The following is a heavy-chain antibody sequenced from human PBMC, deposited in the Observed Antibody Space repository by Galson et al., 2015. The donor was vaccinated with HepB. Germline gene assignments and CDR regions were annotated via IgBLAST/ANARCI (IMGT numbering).Heavy chain of an antibody. CDR2: ISYDGSNK. D-gene: IGHD5-18*01. Sequence: SLRLSCAASGFTFSSYAMHWVRQAPGKGLEWVAVISYDGSNKYYADSVKGRFTISRDNSKNTLYLQMNSLRAEDTAVYYCARPGYSYDRAVAFDIWGQGTMVTVSS. CDR3: ARPGYSYDRAVAFDI. CDR1: GFTFSSYA. V-gene: IGHV3-30*04. J-gene: IGHJ3*02.